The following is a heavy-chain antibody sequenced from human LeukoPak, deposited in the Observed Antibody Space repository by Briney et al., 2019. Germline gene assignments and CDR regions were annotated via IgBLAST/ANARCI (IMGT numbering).Heavy chain of an antibody. J-gene: IGHJ4*02. CDR2: INPNSGGT. D-gene: IGHD3-10*01. V-gene: IGHV1-2*02. Sequence: ASVKVSCKASGYTFTGYYMHWVRQAPGQGLEWMGWINPNSGGTNYAQKFQGRVTMTRDTSISTAYMELSRLRSDDTAVYYCARDTGWDYYGSGSGDYWGQGTLVTVSS. CDR1: GYTFTGYY. CDR3: ARDTGWDYYGSGSGDY.